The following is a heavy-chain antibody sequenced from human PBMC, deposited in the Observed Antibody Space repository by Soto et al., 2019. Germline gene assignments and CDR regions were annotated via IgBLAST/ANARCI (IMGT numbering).Heavy chain of an antibody. CDR2: ISNSDYTT. V-gene: IGHV3-11*01. D-gene: IGHD2-15*01. Sequence: GGSLRLSCVASGISLSDNYMAWIRQAPGKGLEWLSYISNSDYTTYYTDSVKGRFTISRDNAKNSLYLQLNGLRVEDTAVYYCASGKWSLDYWGQGILVTVSS. CDR1: GISLSDNY. J-gene: IGHJ4*02. CDR3: ASGKWSLDY.